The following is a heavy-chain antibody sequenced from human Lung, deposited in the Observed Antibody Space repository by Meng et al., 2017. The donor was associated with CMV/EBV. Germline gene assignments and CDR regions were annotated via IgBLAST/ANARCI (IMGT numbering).Heavy chain of an antibody. V-gene: IGHV4-39*01. CDR2: IYYSGST. D-gene: IGHD6-13*01. CDR3: ARQFGAWQQPYYYYYGMDV. CDR1: GGSISSSSYY. Sequence: SXTLSLXCTASGGSISSSSYYWGWIPQPPGKGLEWIGSIYYSGSTYYNPSLKSRVTISVDTSKNQFSLKLSSVTAADTAVYYCARQFGAWQQPYYYYYGMDVWGQGNXVNGAS. J-gene: IGHJ6*02.